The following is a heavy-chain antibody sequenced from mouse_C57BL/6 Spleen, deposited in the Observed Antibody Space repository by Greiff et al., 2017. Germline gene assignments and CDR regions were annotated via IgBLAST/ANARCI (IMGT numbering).Heavy chain of an antibody. CDR3: TAWEYYFDY. CDR2: IRLKSDNYAT. CDR1: GFTFSNYW. Sequence: DVMLVESGGGLVQPGGSMKLSCVASGFTFSNYWMNWVRQSPEKGLEWVAQIRLKSDNYATHYAESVKGRFTISRDDSKSSVYLQMNNLRAEDTGIYYCTAWEYYFDYWGQGTTLTVSS. D-gene: IGHD4-1*01. J-gene: IGHJ2*01. V-gene: IGHV6-3*01.